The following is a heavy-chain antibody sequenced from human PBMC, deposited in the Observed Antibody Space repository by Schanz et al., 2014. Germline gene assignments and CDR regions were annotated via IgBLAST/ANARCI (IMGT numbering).Heavy chain of an antibody. CDR2: IYIGGNT. CDR1: TFTFDHYA. V-gene: IGHV3-66*04. D-gene: IGHD6-13*01. Sequence: EVQLLESGGGLVQPGGSLRLSCSASTFTFDHYAMTWVRQAPGKGLEWVSFIYIGGNTYYADSVKGRFTISRDNSKNTVYIQMNSLRVEDTAVYFCVSQTGSPNYGGQGTLVTVSS. J-gene: IGHJ4*02. CDR3: VSQTGSPNY.